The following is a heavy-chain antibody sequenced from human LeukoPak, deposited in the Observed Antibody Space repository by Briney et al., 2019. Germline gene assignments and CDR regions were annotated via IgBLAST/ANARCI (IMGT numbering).Heavy chain of an antibody. Sequence: ASVKVSCKASGYTFTSYDINWVRQATGQGLEWMGWMNPNSGNTGYAQKFQGRVTITRNTSISTAYMELSSLRSEDTAVYYCARDATYYYDSSGYYPIDYWGQGTLVTVSS. CDR3: ARDATYYYDSSGYYPIDY. V-gene: IGHV1-8*03. CDR1: GYTFTSYD. CDR2: MNPNSGNT. J-gene: IGHJ4*02. D-gene: IGHD3-22*01.